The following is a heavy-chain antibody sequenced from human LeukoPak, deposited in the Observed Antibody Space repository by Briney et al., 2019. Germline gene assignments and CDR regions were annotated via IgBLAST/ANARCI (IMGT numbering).Heavy chain of an antibody. D-gene: IGHD5-18*01. V-gene: IGHV3-11*06. Sequence: GGSLRLSCAASGFIFSDYYMSWIRQAPGKGLEWLSYISSSSRHINYADSVKGRFTTSRDNAKKSLYLQMNSLRAEDTAVYYCARDGGYSYGQFDYWGQGTLVTVSS. CDR1: GFIFSDYY. CDR3: ARDGGYSYGQFDY. CDR2: ISSSSRHI. J-gene: IGHJ4*02.